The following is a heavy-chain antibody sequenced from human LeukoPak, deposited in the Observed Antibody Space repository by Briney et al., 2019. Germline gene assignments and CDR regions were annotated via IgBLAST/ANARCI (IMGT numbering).Heavy chain of an antibody. CDR2: IKSDGSST. CDR3: ARVVTMVRGVPFFDY. J-gene: IGHJ4*02. V-gene: IGHV3-74*01. D-gene: IGHD3-10*01. Sequence: GGSLRLSCAASGFTFSNHWMHWVRQAPGKGLVWVSRIKSDGSSTTYGDSVKGRFTISRDNAKNSLYLQMNCLRAEDTALYHCARVVTMVRGVPFFDYWGQGTLVTVSS. CDR1: GFTFSNHW.